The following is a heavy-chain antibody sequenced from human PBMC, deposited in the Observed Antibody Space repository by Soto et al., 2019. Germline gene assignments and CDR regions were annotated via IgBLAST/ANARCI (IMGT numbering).Heavy chain of an antibody. V-gene: IGHV5-51*01. CDR2: IYPGDSDT. D-gene: IGHD5-12*01. J-gene: IGHJ4*02. Sequence: PGESLKISCKGSGESCISYWIGWVRQITGKGLEWMGIIYPGDSDTRYSPSFQGQVTISADKSISTAYLQWSSLKASDTAIYYCARDHRPYIKVAFDYWGQGTLVTVSS. CDR1: GESCISYW. CDR3: ARDHRPYIKVAFDY.